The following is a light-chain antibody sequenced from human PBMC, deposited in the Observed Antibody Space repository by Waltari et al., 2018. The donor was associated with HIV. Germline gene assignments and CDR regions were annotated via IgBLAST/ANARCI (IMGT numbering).Light chain of an antibody. Sequence: DIVMSQSPEYLAVSLGERVTIHCRPRQSVLYSSNNNNYLAWFQQKPGQPPKVLIYWASNRVSGVPDRFSGGGSGTDFTLTISSLQAEDVAVYYCQQYYSAPVTFGGGTKVEIK. CDR1: QSVLYSSNNNNY. J-gene: IGKJ4*01. CDR2: WAS. CDR3: QQYYSAPVT. V-gene: IGKV4-1*01.